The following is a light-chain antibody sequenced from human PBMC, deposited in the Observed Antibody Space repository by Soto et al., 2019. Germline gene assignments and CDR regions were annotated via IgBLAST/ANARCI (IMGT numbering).Light chain of an antibody. CDR3: QTWGTGIRV. CDR2: LNSDGSH. J-gene: IGLJ2*01. CDR1: SGHSSYA. V-gene: IGLV4-69*01. Sequence: QLVLTQSPSASASLGASVKLTCTLSSGHSSYAIAWHQQQPQKGPRHLMKLNSDGSHNKGDGIPDRFSGSSSGAERYLTISSLQSEDEGDYYCQTWGTGIRVFGGGTKLTVL.